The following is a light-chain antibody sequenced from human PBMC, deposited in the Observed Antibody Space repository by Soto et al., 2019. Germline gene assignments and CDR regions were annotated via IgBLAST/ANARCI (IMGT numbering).Light chain of an antibody. CDR3: QHYNNWSEA. V-gene: IGKV1-5*03. J-gene: IGKJ5*01. CDR2: EAS. CDR1: QTISSW. Sequence: DIRIPQSPSTLSGSVGDRVTITCRASQTISSWLAWYQQKPGKAPKLLIYEASTIKSGVPSRFSGSGSGTEFTLTISSLQPDDFAAYYCQHYNNWSEAFGQGTRVEIK.